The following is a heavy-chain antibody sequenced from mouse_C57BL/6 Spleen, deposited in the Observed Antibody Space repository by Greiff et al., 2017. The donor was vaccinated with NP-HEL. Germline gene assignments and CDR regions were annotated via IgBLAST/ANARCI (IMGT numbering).Heavy chain of an antibody. D-gene: IGHD2-13*01. V-gene: IGHV1-63*01. CDR2: IYPGGGYT. J-gene: IGHJ2*01. CDR3: ARGGYGYYGDNVNYFDY. CDR1: GYTFTNYW. Sequence: QVQLQQSGAALVRPGTSVKMSCKASGYTFTNYWIGWAKQRPGHGLEWVGDIYPGGGYTNYKEKFKGKATLTADKSSSTTYLQLSSLTSEDSDIYYCARGGYGYYGDNVNYFDYWGQGTTLTVSS.